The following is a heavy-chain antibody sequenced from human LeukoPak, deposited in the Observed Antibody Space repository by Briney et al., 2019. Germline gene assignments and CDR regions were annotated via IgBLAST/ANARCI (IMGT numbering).Heavy chain of an antibody. D-gene: IGHD6-6*01. J-gene: IGHJ5*02. CDR1: GYTFTSYA. CDR3: ARVGSSSSWGTDWFDP. V-gene: IGHV1-69*13. CDR2: IIPIFGTA. Sequence: GASVKVSCTASGYTFTSYAMHWVRQAPGQGLEWMGGIIPIFGTANYAQKFQGRVTITADESTSTAYMELSSLRSEDTAVYYYARVGSSSSWGTDWFDPWGQGTLVTVSS.